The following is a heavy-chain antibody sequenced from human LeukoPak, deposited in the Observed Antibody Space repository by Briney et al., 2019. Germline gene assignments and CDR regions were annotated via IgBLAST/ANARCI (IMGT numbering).Heavy chain of an antibody. CDR1: GYTFTSYG. V-gene: IGHV1-18*01. CDR3: ARRGSYVGYYYYYYMDV. D-gene: IGHD1-26*01. J-gene: IGHJ6*03. CDR2: ISAYNGNT. Sequence: ASVKVSCKASGYTFTSYGISWVRQAPGQGLEWMGWISAYNGNTNYAQKFQGRVTMTRDTSISTAYMELSRLRSDDTAVYYCARRGSYVGYYYYYYMDVWGKGTTVTVSS.